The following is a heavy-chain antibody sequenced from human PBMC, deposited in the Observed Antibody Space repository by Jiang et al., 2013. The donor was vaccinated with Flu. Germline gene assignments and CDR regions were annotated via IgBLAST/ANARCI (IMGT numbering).Heavy chain of an antibody. V-gene: IGHV4-59*01. D-gene: IGHD3-3*01. CDR1: GGSISSYY. Sequence: GLVKPSETLSLTCTVSGGSISSYYWSWIRQPPGKGLECIGYIYYGGSTNYNPSLKSRVTISVDTSKNQFSLKLSSVTAADTAVYYCARPNYDFWSGYYSWYFDLWGRGTLVTVSS. CDR3: ARPNYDFWSGYYSWYFDL. CDR2: IYYGGST. J-gene: IGHJ2*01.